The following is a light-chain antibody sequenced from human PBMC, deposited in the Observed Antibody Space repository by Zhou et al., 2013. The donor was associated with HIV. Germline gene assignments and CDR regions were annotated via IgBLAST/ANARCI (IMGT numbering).Light chain of an antibody. Sequence: EIVLTQSPGTLSLSPGDRATLSCRASQSVSNNYLAWYQQKPGQAPRLLIYDTSTRATGVPARFSGSGSGRDFTLTISGLQPEDFALYYCQQYDTWPSFGQGTKLQIK. CDR3: QQYDTWPS. V-gene: IGKV3-20*01. CDR2: DTS. CDR1: QSVSNNY. J-gene: IGKJ2*01.